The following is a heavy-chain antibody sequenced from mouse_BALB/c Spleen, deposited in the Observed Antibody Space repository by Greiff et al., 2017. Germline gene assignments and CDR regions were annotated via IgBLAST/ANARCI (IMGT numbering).Heavy chain of an antibody. Sequence: EVMLVESGGGLVKPGGSLKLSCAASGFTFSSYAMSWVRQSPEKRLEWVAEISSGGSYTYYPDTVTGRFTISRDNAKNTLYLEMSSLRSEDTAMYYCARVRFDVWGAGTTVTVSS. CDR2: ISSGGSYT. J-gene: IGHJ1*01. V-gene: IGHV5-9-4*01. CDR1: GFTFSSYA. CDR3: ARVRFDV. D-gene: IGHD1-1*01.